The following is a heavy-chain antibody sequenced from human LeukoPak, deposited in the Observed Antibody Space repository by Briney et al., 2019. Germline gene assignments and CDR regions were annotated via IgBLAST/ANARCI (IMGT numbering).Heavy chain of an antibody. CDR1: GGSISSYF. Sequence: PSETLSLTCTVSGGSISSYFWSWIRQPAGKGLEWIGRIYASGNTNYNPSLKSRLTMSIDTSKNQFSLRLSSVTAADTAVYYCTRGAGWLIDYWGQGILVTVSS. CDR3: TRGAGWLIDY. J-gene: IGHJ4*02. V-gene: IGHV4-4*07. D-gene: IGHD3-16*01. CDR2: IYASGNT.